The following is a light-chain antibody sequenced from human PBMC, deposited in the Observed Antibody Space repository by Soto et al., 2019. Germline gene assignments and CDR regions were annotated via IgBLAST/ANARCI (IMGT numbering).Light chain of an antibody. V-gene: IGLV1-51*01. CDR2: DNI. CDR1: SSNIGTNY. Sequence: QSVLTQPPSVSAAPGQKVTISCSGSSSNIGTNYVSWYQQLPGTAPKLLIYDNIKRPSGIPDRFSGSKSGTSATLGVTGLQTGDEADYYCATWDTSLSAVVFGGGTKRTVL. CDR3: ATWDTSLSAVV. J-gene: IGLJ2*01.